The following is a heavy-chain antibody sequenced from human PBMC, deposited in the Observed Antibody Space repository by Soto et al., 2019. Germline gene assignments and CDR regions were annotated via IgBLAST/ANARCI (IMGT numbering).Heavy chain of an antibody. J-gene: IGHJ5*02. D-gene: IGHD3-22*01. CDR2: IYHSGST. Sequence: PSETLSLTCAVSGGSISSGGYSWSWIRQPPGKGLEWIGYIYHSGSTYYNPSLKSRVTISVDRSKNQFSLKLSSVTAADTAVYYCARLSYDSSGTWGQGTLVTVSS. CDR3: ARLSYDSSGT. V-gene: IGHV4-30-2*01. CDR1: GGSISSGGYS.